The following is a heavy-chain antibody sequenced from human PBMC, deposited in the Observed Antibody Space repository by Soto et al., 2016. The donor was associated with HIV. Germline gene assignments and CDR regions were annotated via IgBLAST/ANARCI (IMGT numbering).Heavy chain of an antibody. V-gene: IGHV3-74*01. D-gene: IGHD3-16*01. CDR3: SRDTFGPYDY. J-gene: IGHJ4*02. Sequence: EVQLVESGGGLVQPGGSLRLSCAASGFSSSNYWMHWVRQVPGKGLVWVSRVNEDGSTTTYADSVRGRFTIFRDNAKNTLYLQMNNLRVEDTAIYYCSRDTFGPYDYVGQGTLVTVSS. CDR1: GFSSSNYW. CDR2: VNEDGSTT.